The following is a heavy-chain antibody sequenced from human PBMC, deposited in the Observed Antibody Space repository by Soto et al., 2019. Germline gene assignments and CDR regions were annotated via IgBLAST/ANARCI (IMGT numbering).Heavy chain of an antibody. D-gene: IGHD5-18*01. V-gene: IGHV4-39*01. Sequence: SETLSLTCTVSGGSITSSSYYWGWIRQPPGKGLEWIGSIYYSGSTYYNPSLKSRVTISVDTSKNQFSLKLSSVTAADTAVYYCARQGSGYGDYYYGMDVWGQGTTVTVSS. CDR3: ARQGSGYGDYYYGMDV. J-gene: IGHJ6*02. CDR1: GGSITSSSYY. CDR2: IYYSGST.